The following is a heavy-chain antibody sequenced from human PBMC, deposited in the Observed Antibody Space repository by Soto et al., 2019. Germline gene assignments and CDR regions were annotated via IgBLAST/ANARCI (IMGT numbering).Heavy chain of an antibody. CDR2: IIPMFGTA. J-gene: IGHJ4*02. V-gene: IGHV1-69*01. D-gene: IGHD3-22*01. CDR1: GDTFSSYA. Sequence: QVQLVQSGAEVTKPGSSVKVSCKASGDTFSSYAINWVRQAPGQGLEWMGGIIPMFGTANYAQKFKGRVTITAGESKSTVYMELSSLRSEDTAVYYCARVGPANYYDSSGYSPLDCWGEGTLVTVSS. CDR3: ARVGPANYYDSSGYSPLDC.